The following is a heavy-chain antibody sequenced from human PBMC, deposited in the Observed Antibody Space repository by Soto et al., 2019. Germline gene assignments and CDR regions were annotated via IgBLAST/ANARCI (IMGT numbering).Heavy chain of an antibody. J-gene: IGHJ4*02. Sequence: PSETLSLTCAVSGGSISGSSFYWGWIRQPPEKGLESIGSIHYSGSTYYNPSLKSRVTISVDTSKNQFSLKLSSVTAADTAVYYCARARDYYGSGSYYNYWGQGTLVTVSS. D-gene: IGHD3-10*01. CDR1: GGSISGSSFY. CDR3: ARARDYYGSGSYYNY. V-gene: IGHV4-39*07. CDR2: IHYSGST.